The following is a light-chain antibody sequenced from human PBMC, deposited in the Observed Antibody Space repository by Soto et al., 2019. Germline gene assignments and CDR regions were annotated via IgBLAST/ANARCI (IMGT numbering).Light chain of an antibody. CDR3: PQYGASPIYT. CDR2: GAS. CDR1: QSVSSTY. J-gene: IGKJ2*01. V-gene: IGKV3-20*01. Sequence: EIVLTQSPGTLSLSPGERATLSCRASQSVSSTYLAWYQQKPGQPPRLLIFGASNRAAGTPDRFSGSGSGTDFTLTISRLEPEDFAVYYCPQYGASPIYTFGQGTKLEIK.